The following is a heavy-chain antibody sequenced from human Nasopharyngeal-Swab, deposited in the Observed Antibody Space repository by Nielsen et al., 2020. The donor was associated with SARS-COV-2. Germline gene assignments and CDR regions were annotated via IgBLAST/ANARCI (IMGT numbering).Heavy chain of an antibody. CDR3: ARGGGSGSYWDY. Sequence: GESLKISCAASGFTFSSYSMNWVRQAPGKGLEWVSSISSSSSYIYYADSVKGRFTISGDNAKNSLYLQMNSLRAEDTAVYYCARGGGSGSYWDYWGQGTLVTVSS. CDR1: GFTFSSYS. V-gene: IGHV3-21*01. J-gene: IGHJ4*02. CDR2: ISSSSSYI. D-gene: IGHD3-10*01.